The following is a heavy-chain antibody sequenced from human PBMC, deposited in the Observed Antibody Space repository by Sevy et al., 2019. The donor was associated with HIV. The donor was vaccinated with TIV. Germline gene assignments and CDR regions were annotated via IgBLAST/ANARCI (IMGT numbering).Heavy chain of an antibody. CDR3: ARGRFSIDSYGYYYFDY. V-gene: IGHV4-34*01. J-gene: IGHJ4*02. D-gene: IGHD5-18*01. CDR2: INHSGST. CDR1: GGSFSGYY. Sequence: AEILSLTCAVYGGSFSGYYWSWIRQPPGKGLEWIGEINHSGSTNYNPSLKSRVTISVDTSKNQFSLKLSSVTAADTAVYYCARGRFSIDSYGYYYFDYWGQGTLVSVS.